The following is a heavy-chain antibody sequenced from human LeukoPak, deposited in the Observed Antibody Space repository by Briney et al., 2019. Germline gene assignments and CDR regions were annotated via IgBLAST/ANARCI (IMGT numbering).Heavy chain of an antibody. CDR1: GFTFSSYA. J-gene: IGHJ4*02. CDR2: ISGSGGST. CDR3: AKDGDLRFYYDNYFDY. Sequence: PGGSLRLSCAASGFTFSSYAMSWVRQAPGKGLESVSAISGSGGSTYYADSVKGRFTISRDNSKNTLYLQMNSLRAEDTAVYYCAKDGDLRFYYDNYFDYWGQGTLVTVSS. D-gene: IGHD3-22*01. V-gene: IGHV3-23*01.